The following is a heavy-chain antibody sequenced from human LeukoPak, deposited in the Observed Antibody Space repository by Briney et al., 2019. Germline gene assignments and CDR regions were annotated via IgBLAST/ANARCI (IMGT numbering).Heavy chain of an antibody. CDR3: ARSTVQLWIDY. V-gene: IGHV1-46*01. J-gene: IGHJ4*02. CDR1: GYTFTRYY. Sequence: GASLKVSCKASGYTFTRYYVHWVRQAPGQGLEWMGIINPSGGSTTYAQKFQGRVTVTRDTSTSTVYMELSSLRSEDTAVYYCARSTVQLWIDYWGQGTPVTVSS. D-gene: IGHD1-1*01. CDR2: INPSGGST.